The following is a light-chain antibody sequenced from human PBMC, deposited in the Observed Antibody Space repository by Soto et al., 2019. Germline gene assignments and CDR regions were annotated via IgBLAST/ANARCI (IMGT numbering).Light chain of an antibody. CDR2: DAS. CDR1: RSVDSY. Sequence: EIVLTQSPATLSLSLGERATLSCRGSRSVDSYLAWYQQKPGQAPRLLIYDASSRATGVPARFSGSGSGTEFTLTITSLEADDFGVYYSQQRYNWPLFGLGTKLEIK. V-gene: IGKV3-11*01. CDR3: QQRYNWPL. J-gene: IGKJ2*01.